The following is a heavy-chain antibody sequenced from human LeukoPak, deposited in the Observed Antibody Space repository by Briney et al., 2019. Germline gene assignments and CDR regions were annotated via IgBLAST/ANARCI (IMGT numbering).Heavy chain of an antibody. CDR1: GFTFSSYS. CDR3: ARVSSDGSGSYYRPDAFDI. V-gene: IGHV3-21*01. J-gene: IGHJ3*02. D-gene: IGHD3-10*01. Sequence: GGSLRLSCAASGFTFSSYSMNWVRQAPGKGLGWVSSISSSSSYIYYANSVKGRFTISRDNAKNSLYLQMNSLRAEDTAVYYCARVSSDGSGSYYRPDAFDIWGQGTMVTVSS. CDR2: ISSSSSYI.